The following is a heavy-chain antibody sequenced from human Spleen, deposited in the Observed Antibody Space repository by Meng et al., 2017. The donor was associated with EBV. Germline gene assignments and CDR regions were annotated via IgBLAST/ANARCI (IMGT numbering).Heavy chain of an antibody. Sequence: QVQLGQSEGEEKRPGASVKVYFKTSHYTFTGHQINWVRQAPGQGLEWMGCIRTFNGCTKFAERFRGRLFMTTDTSTATAYMELRSLRSDDTAVYFCARDGPGYGYFDFWGQGSLVTVSS. J-gene: IGHJ4*02. CDR2: IRTFNGCT. CDR1: HYTFTGHQ. D-gene: IGHD1-1*01. V-gene: IGHV1-18*01. CDR3: ARDGPGYGYFDF.